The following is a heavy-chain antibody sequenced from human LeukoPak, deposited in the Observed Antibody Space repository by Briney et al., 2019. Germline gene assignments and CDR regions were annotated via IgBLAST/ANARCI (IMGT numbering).Heavy chain of an antibody. CDR2: ISGSSNT. Sequence: PGGSLRLSCAASGFSFSSYAMRWVRRAPGKGLEWVSSISGSSNTYYADSVKGRFTISRDNPKNTLYLQMNSLRAEDTAVYYCAKGESQPKYYFDYWGQGTLVTVSS. D-gene: IGHD2-2*01. CDR1: GFSFSSYA. J-gene: IGHJ4*02. V-gene: IGHV3-23*01. CDR3: AKGESQPKYYFDY.